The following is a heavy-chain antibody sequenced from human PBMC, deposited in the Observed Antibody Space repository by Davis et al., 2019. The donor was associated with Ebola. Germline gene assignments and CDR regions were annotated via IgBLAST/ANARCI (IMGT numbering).Heavy chain of an antibody. CDR3: VADNFDY. CDR2: ISASGGST. J-gene: IGHJ4*02. V-gene: IGHV3-23*01. Sequence: PGGSLRLSCAASGFTFTSSAMSWVRQAPRKGLGWVSAISASGGSTYYAASVRGRFTISRDISKNTLYLQMNSLRAEDTAVYYCVADNFDYWGQGTLVTVSS. D-gene: IGHD6-13*01. CDR1: GFTFTSSA.